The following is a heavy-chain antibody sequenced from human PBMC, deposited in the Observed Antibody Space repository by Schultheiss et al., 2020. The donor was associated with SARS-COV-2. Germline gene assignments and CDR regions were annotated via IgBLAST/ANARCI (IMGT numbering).Heavy chain of an antibody. V-gene: IGHV4-31*03. Sequence: SQTLSLTCTVSGGSISSGGYYWSWIRQHPGKGLEWIGYIYYSGSTSYNPSLKSRVSISRDTSTNQFSLKLSSVTAADTAVYYCARHELRGYYYDSSGSSRFDPWGQGTLVTVSS. D-gene: IGHD3-22*01. CDR1: GGSISSGGYY. J-gene: IGHJ5*02. CDR3: ARHELRGYYYDSSGSSRFDP. CDR2: IYYSGST.